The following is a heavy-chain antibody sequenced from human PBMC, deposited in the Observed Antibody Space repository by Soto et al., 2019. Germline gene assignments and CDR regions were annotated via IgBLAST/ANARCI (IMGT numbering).Heavy chain of an antibody. Sequence: EVQLVESGGGLVQPGGSLRLSCAASGFMFNSYAMHWVRQAPGKGLEYVSAISSLGDSTFYANSVKDRFTISRDNSKNPLHRQMGSLRAQDMAVYYCTRRTAGWYFDLWGRGTLVSVSS. CDR2: ISSLGDST. V-gene: IGHV3-64*01. CDR3: TRRTAGWYFDL. CDR1: GFMFNSYA. J-gene: IGHJ2*01. D-gene: IGHD2-21*02.